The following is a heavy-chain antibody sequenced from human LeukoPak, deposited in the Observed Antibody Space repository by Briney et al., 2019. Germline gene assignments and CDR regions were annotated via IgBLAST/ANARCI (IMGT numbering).Heavy chain of an antibody. CDR1: GFTFSRYS. V-gene: IGHV3-21*01. CDR2: ISISSNYI. J-gene: IGHJ4*02. D-gene: IGHD3-22*01. Sequence: GGSLRLSCAASGFTFSRYSMNWVRQAPGKGLEWVSSISISSNYIYYTDSVKGRFTISRDNAKNSLYLQMNSLRAEDTAVYYCARGEMYYYDSSGADYWGQGTLVTVSS. CDR3: ARGEMYYYDSSGADY.